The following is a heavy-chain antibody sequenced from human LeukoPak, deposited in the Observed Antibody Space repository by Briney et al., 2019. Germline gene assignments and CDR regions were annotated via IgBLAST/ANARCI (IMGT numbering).Heavy chain of an antibody. CDR1: GGSFSGYY. V-gene: IGHV4-34*01. CDR3: ARGPVGRRCSGGSCHWSWVSWFDP. D-gene: IGHD2-15*01. J-gene: IGHJ5*02. CDR2: INHSGST. Sequence: SETLSLTCAVYGGSFSGYYWSWSRQPPGKGLEWIGEINHSGSTNYNPSLKSRVTISVDTSKNQFSLKLSSVTAADTAVYYCARGPVGRRCSGGSCHWSWVSWFDPWGQGTLVTVSS.